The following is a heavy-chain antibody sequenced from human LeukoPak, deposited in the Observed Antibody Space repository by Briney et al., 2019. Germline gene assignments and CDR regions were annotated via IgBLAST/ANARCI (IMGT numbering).Heavy chain of an antibody. CDR2: ISSSSSYI. CDR1: GFTFSSYE. CDR3: AGGWLPDKNDF. Sequence: PGGSLRLSCAASGFTFSSYEMNWVRQAPGKGLEWVSSISSSSSYIYYADSVKGRFTISRDNAKNSLYLQMNSLRAEDTAVYYCAGGWLPDKNDFWGQGTLVTVSA. D-gene: IGHD5-24*01. J-gene: IGHJ4*02. V-gene: IGHV3-21*04.